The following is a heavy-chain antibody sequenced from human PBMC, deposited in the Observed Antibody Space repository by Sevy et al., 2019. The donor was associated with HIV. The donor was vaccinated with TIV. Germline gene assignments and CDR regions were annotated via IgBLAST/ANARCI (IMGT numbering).Heavy chain of an antibody. D-gene: IGHD2-2*01. J-gene: IGHJ6*02. CDR2: ISYDGSNK. CDR1: GFTFSSYA. CDR3: ARDLRDIVVVPAATGYYYYGMDV. Sequence: GGSLRLSCAASGFTFSSYAMHWVRQAPGKGLEWVAVISYDGSNKYYAASVKGRFTTSRDNSKNTLYLQMNSLRAEDTAVYYCARDLRDIVVVPAATGYYYYGMDVWGQGTTVTVSS. V-gene: IGHV3-30*04.